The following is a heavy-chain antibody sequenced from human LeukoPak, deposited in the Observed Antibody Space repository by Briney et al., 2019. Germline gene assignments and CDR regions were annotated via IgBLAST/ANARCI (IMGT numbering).Heavy chain of an antibody. CDR2: ISGTSHLV. CDR1: GFTFSTYS. J-gene: IGHJ4*02. D-gene: IGHD3-3*01. Sequence: GGSLGLSCAASGFTFSTYSINWVRQAPGKGLEWVSYISGTSHLVYYADSVKGRFTISRDNAKNSLYLQMSSLRDGDTAVYYCVRDQFFSFDYWGQGTLVTVSS. CDR3: VRDQFFSFDY. V-gene: IGHV3-48*02.